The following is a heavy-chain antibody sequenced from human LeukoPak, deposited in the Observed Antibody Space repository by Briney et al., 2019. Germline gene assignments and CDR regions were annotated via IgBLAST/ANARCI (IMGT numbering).Heavy chain of an antibody. CDR3: ARGSYGDYADY. J-gene: IGHJ4*02. CDR2: IYHSGST. V-gene: IGHV4-30-2*01. CDR1: GGSISSGGYS. D-gene: IGHD4-17*01. Sequence: SETLSLTCAVSGGSISSGGYSWSWIRQPPGKGLEWIGYIYHSGSTYYNPSLKSRVTISVDRSKNQFSLKLSSVTAADTAVYYCARGSYGDYADYWGQGTLVTVSS.